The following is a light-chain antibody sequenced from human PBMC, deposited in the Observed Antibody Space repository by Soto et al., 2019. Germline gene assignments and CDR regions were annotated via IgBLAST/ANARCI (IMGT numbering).Light chain of an antibody. CDR3: QPYNNWPLT. Sequence: EIVMTRSPATLSVSPGERATLSCRASQSLGSNLAWYQQKPGQAPRLLIYGASTRATDTPARFSGSGSGTEFTLTINSLQSEDFAIYYCQPYNNWPLTFGGGTKVDIK. CDR1: QSLGSN. J-gene: IGKJ4*01. CDR2: GAS. V-gene: IGKV3-15*01.